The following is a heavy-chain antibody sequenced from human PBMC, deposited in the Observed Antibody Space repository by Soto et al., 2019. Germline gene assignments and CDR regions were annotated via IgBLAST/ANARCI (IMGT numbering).Heavy chain of an antibody. CDR2: FRTGADDGTT. D-gene: IGHD3-10*01. CDR3: AKKVNSGPGSQYFDY. V-gene: IGHV3-23*01. J-gene: IGHJ4*02. CDR1: GFTFSSYS. Sequence: GGSLRLSCAASGFTFSSYSMSWVRQAPGKGLEWVSGFRTGADDGTTYYADSVKGRFTISRDISKNTLFLQMNSLRADDTAIYYCAKKVNSGPGSQYFDYWGQGTLVTVSS.